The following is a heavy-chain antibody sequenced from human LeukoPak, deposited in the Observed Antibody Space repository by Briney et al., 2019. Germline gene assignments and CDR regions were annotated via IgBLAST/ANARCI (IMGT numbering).Heavy chain of an antibody. D-gene: IGHD6-19*01. V-gene: IGHV3-23*01. CDR1: GSTFSTYG. CDR3: AKEGPRIAVAGFDY. CDR2: VSGSGGST. Sequence: GGSLRLSCIASGSTFSTYGMSWVRQAPGKGLEWVSGVSGSGGSTYHADSVEGRFTISRDNSKNTLYLQMNSLRAEDTAVYYCAKEGPRIAVAGFDYWGQGTLVTVSS. J-gene: IGHJ4*02.